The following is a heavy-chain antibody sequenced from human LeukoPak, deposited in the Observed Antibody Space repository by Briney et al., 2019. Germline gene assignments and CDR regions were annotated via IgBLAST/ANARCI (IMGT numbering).Heavy chain of an antibody. V-gene: IGHV3-48*03. CDR1: GFTLSSSE. CDR2: ISRAGDGSAK. CDR3: ARESPSAYGDYGPLGK. D-gene: IGHD4-17*01. J-gene: IGHJ4*02. Sequence: GSLRLSCAVSGFTLSSSEMDWVRQAPGKGLEWVSYISRAGDGSAKYYRDSVKGRFTISRDDAKNALYLQMNSLRVEDTGVYYCARESPSAYGDYGPLGKWGQGTLVTVSS.